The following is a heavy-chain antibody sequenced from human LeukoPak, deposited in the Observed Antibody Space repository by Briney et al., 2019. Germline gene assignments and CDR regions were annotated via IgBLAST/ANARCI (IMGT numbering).Heavy chain of an antibody. Sequence: PSETLSLTCTVSGGSISSGGYYWSWIRQPPGMGLEWIGYIYHSGSTYYNPSLKSRVTISVDTSKNQFSLKLSSVTAADTAVYYCASYSSSWDDALDIWGQGTMVTVSS. V-gene: IGHV4-30-2*01. CDR3: ASYSSSWDDALDI. J-gene: IGHJ3*02. D-gene: IGHD6-13*01. CDR2: IYHSGST. CDR1: GGSISSGGYY.